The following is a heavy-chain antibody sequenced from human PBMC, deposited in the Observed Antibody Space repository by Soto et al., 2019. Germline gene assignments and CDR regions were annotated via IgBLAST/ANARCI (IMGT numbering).Heavy chain of an antibody. CDR3: VRKAIGSTLTPYYWYFDF. CDR1: GFTFYHHA. Sequence: EVQLLESGGGLVQPGGSLRLSCAASGFTFYHHAMTWVRQAPGKGLEWVATISGGGDAPYYADSVRGRFTISRDNSRNPVSLLVNSLRAEDTAIYFCVRKAIGSTLTPYYWYFDFWGRGTLVSVSS. V-gene: IGHV3-23*01. J-gene: IGHJ2*01. CDR2: ISGGGDAP. D-gene: IGHD4-17*01.